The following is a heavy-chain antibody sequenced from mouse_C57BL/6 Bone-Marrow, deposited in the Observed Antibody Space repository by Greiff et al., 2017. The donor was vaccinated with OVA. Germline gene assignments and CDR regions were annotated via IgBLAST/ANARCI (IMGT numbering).Heavy chain of an antibody. Sequence: EVQLQQSGAELVRPGASVKLSCSASGFNIKDDYMHWVKQRPEQGLEWIGWIDPENGDTEYASKFQGKATITADTSSNTAYLQLSSLTSEDTAVYYCTILTGTKAMDYWGQGTSVTVSS. CDR2: IDPENGDT. CDR3: TILTGTKAMDY. CDR1: GFNIKDDY. D-gene: IGHD4-1*01. J-gene: IGHJ4*01. V-gene: IGHV14-4*01.